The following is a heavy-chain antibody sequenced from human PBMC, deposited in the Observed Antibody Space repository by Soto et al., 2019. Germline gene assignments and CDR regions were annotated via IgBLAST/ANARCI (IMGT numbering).Heavy chain of an antibody. CDR2: IIPILGIA. V-gene: IGHV1-69*02. D-gene: IGHD1-1*01. CDR1: GGTFSSYT. J-gene: IGHJ4*02. Sequence: QVQLVQSGAEVKKPGSSVKVSCKASGGTFSSYTISWVRQAPGQGLEWMGRIIPILGIANYAQKFQGRVTITADKSTSTAYMELSSLRSEDTAVYYCARGAPQLERRSDYWGQGTLVTVSS. CDR3: ARGAPQLERRSDY.